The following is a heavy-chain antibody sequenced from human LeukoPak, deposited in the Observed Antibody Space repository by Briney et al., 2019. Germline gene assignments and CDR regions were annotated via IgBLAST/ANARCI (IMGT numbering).Heavy chain of an antibody. V-gene: IGHV3-53*01. CDR2: IYGGGNNT. CDR1: GFTVSNNY. D-gene: IGHD6-19*01. Sequence: PGGSLRLSCSVSGFTVSNNYMSWVRQAPGKGLEWVSVIYGGGNNTHYADSVKGRFPISRDNSKNTVYLQMNSLTAEDTAAYYCAREFRQTYNSGWSLDYWGQATLVTVSS. J-gene: IGHJ4*02. CDR3: AREFRQTYNSGWSLDY.